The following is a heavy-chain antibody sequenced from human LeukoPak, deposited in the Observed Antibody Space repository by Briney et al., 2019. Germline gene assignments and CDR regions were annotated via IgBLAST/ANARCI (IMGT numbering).Heavy chain of an antibody. CDR2: INPNSGGT. CDR1: GYTFTGYY. D-gene: IGHD2-15*01. V-gene: IGHV1-2*06. Sequence: ASVKVSCKASGYTFTGYYMHWVRQAPGQGLECMGRINPNSGGTNYAQKFQGRVTMTRDTSISTAYMELSRLRSDDTAMYYCARSPLNSADRGDYWGQGTLVTVSS. CDR3: ARSPLNSADRGDY. J-gene: IGHJ4*02.